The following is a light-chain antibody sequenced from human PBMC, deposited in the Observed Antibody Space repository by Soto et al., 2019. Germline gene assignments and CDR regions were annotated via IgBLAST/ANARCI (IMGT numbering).Light chain of an antibody. J-gene: IGLJ3*02. CDR1: SGHSSYA. Sequence: QSVLTQSPSASASLGASVKLTCTLSSGHSSYAIAWHQQQPEKGPRYLMKVNSDGSHTKGDWIPDRFSGSSSGAERYLTISSLQSEDEADYYCQTWGTGIWVFGGGTQLTVL. CDR3: QTWGTGIWV. CDR2: VNSDGSH. V-gene: IGLV4-69*01.